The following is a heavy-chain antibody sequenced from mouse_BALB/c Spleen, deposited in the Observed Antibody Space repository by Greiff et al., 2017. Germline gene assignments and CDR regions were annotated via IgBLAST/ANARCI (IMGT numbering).Heavy chain of an antibody. CDR1: GYSFTSYW. CDR2: IYPGNSDT. Sequence: EVQLQQSGTVLARPGASVMMSCKASGYSFTSYWMYWVIQRPGQGLEWIGAIYPGNSDTSYNQKFKGKAKLTAVTSASTAYMELSSLTNEDSAVYYCAEDGSSSRFAFWGQGTLVTVSA. D-gene: IGHD1-1*01. CDR3: AEDGSSSRFAF. J-gene: IGHJ3*01. V-gene: IGHV1-5*01.